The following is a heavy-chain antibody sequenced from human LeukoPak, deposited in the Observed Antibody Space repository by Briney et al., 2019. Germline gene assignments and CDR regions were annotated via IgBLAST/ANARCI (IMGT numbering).Heavy chain of an antibody. J-gene: IGHJ1*01. CDR1: GYTFTNYG. CDR3: ARLAGTDMIGYFQD. Sequence: ASVKVSCKASGYTFTNYGISWVRQAPGQGLEWMGWINVYNGNTIYAQKLLGRVTMTTDTSTSTAYMELRSLRSDDTAVYYCARLAGTDMIGYFQDWGQGTLVTVSS. V-gene: IGHV1-18*01. D-gene: IGHD5-18*01. CDR2: INVYNGNT.